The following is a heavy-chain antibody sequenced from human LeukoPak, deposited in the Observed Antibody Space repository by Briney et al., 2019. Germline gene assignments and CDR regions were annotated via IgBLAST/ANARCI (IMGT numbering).Heavy chain of an antibody. Sequence: SETLSLTCTVSGGSISSYYWSWIRQPAGKGLEWIGRIYTSGTTNYNPSLKSRVTMSVDTSKNQFSLKLTSLTAADTAVYYCARADSGSGATTAFDYWGQGTLVTVSS. D-gene: IGHD1-26*01. CDR3: ARADSGSGATTAFDY. CDR1: GGSISSYY. CDR2: IYTSGTT. V-gene: IGHV4-4*07. J-gene: IGHJ4*02.